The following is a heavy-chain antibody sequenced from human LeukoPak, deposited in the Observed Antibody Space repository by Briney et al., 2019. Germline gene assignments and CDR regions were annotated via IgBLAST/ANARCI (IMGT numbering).Heavy chain of an antibody. CDR1: GGSISGYY. V-gene: IGHV4-59*01. J-gene: IGHJ4*02. Sequence: SETLSLTCTVSGGSISGYYWSWVRQPPGKGLEWIGYIYYSGNTKYNPSLRSGGTISVDTCKNQFSLKLTNVTADDTAVYYCVRTHPEGHGEYWGRGTLVTVSS. CDR2: IYYSGNT. CDR3: VRTHPEGHGEY.